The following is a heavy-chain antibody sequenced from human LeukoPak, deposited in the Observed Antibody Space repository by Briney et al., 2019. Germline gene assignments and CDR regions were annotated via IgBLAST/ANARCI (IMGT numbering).Heavy chain of an antibody. Sequence: GGSLRLSCAASGFTFSRNSMNWVRQAPGKGLEWVSSISSSSSYIYYADSVEGRFTISRDNAKNSLYLQMNSLRAEDTAVYYCARGRGYSGYDTDHWGQGTLVTVSS. V-gene: IGHV3-21*01. D-gene: IGHD5-12*01. CDR3: ARGRGYSGYDTDH. J-gene: IGHJ4*02. CDR2: ISSSSSYI. CDR1: GFTFSRNS.